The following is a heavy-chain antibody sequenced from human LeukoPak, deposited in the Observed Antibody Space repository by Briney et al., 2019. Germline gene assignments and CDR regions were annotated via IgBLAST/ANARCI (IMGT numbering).Heavy chain of an antibody. J-gene: IGHJ4*02. Sequence: ASVKVSCKASGYTFTSYGISWVRQAPGQGLEWVGWISAYNGNTNYAQKLQGRVTMTTDTSTSTAYMELRSLRSDDTAVYYCARSTLRRDYFDYWGQGTLVTVSS. D-gene: IGHD2-2*01. CDR1: GYTFTSYG. CDR3: ARSTLRRDYFDY. CDR2: ISAYNGNT. V-gene: IGHV1-18*01.